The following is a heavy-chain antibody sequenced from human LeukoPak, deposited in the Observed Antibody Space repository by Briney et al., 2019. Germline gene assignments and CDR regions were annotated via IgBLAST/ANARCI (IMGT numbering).Heavy chain of an antibody. CDR1: GFPFSSYW. V-gene: IGHV3-7*01. D-gene: IGHD3-3*01. J-gene: IGHJ4*01. CDR3: GRGGKSDFWSGYIDY. CDR2: IKQDGSEK. Sequence: GGSLRLSCAASGFPFSSYWMSWVRQAPGKGLEWVANIKQDGSEKYCLDSVKGRFTIARDNAKNSLYLQMNSLRAEDTAVYYCGRGGKSDFWSGYIDYWGQGTLATVSS.